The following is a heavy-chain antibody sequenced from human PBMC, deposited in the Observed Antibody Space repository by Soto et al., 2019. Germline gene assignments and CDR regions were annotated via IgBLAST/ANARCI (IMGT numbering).Heavy chain of an antibody. CDR2: IYWDGDE. CDR3: AHGSCTSADCYPNPYLDY. V-gene: IGHV2-5*02. Sequence: QITLKESGPTLVKPTQTLTLTCTFSGFSLSTSAEGVGWIRQPPGKALEWLALIYWDGDERYSPSLKSRLTITKATSKNQVVLTMTNMDPADTATYSCAHGSCTSADCYPNPYLDYWGQGILVTVSS. CDR1: GFSLSTSAEG. D-gene: IGHD2-2*01. J-gene: IGHJ4*02.